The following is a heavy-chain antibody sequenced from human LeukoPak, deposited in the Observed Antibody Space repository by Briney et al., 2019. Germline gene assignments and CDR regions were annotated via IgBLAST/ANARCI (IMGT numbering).Heavy chain of an antibody. CDR1: GGSISSGSYY. Sequence: PSETLSLTCTVSGGSISSGSYYWSWIRQPAGKGLEWIGRIYTSGSTNYNPSLKSRVTVSVDTSKNQFSLKLSSVTAADTAVYYCARGIQFNWFDPWGQGTLVTVSS. CDR2: IYTSGST. V-gene: IGHV4-61*02. J-gene: IGHJ5*02. CDR3: ARGIQFNWFDP. D-gene: IGHD4-11*01.